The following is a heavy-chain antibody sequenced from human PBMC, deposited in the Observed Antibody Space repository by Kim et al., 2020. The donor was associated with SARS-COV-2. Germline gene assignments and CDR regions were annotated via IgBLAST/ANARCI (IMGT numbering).Heavy chain of an antibody. CDR2: IIPIFGTA. J-gene: IGHJ6*04. D-gene: IGHD3-9*01. CDR3: ARWGYYDVLTGHQYYGMDV. CDR1: GGTFSSYA. Sequence: SVKVSCKASGGTFSSYAISWVRQAPGQGLEWMGGIIPIFGTANYAQKFQGRVTIIADESTSTAYMELSSLRSEDTAVYYCARWGYYDVLTGHQYYGMDVWGEGTAVPLPS. V-gene: IGHV1-69*13.